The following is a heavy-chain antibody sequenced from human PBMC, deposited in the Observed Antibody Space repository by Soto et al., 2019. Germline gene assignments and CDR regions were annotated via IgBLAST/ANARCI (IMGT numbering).Heavy chain of an antibody. CDR1: GFTFSSYG. D-gene: IGHD6-13*01. CDR2: IWYDGSNK. J-gene: IGHJ3*02. V-gene: IGHV3-33*06. Sequence: PGGSLRLSCAASGFTFSSYGMHWVRQAPGKGLEWVAVIWYDGSNKYYADSVKGRSTISRDNSKNTLYLQMNSLRAEDTAVYYCAKDRSSSWPRDAFDIWGQGTMVTVS. CDR3: AKDRSSSWPRDAFDI.